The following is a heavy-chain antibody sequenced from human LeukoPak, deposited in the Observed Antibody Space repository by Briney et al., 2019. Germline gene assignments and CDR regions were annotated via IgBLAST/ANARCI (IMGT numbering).Heavy chain of an antibody. V-gene: IGHV4-59*01. CDR1: GGSISSYY. D-gene: IGHD2-2*01. Sequence: SETLSLTCTVSGGSISSYYWSWIRQPPGKGLEWIGYIYYSGSTNYNPSLKSRVTISVDTSKNQFSLKLSSVTAADTAVYYCAREYCSSTSCLFDYWGQGTLVTVSS. CDR3: AREYCSSTSCLFDY. CDR2: IYYSGST. J-gene: IGHJ4*02.